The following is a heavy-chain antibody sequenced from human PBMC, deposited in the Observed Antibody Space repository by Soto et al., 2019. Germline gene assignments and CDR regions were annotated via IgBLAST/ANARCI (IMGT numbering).Heavy chain of an antibody. Sequence: PAGSLTLSCAASGFTFSSYSMNWVRQAPGKGLEWVSYIISSSSTIYYADSVKGRFTISRDNAKNSLYLQMNSLRGEDTAVYYCARDLVCSSTSCYTFGYYYGMDVWGQGTTVTVSS. CDR1: GFTFSSYS. CDR3: ARDLVCSSTSCYTFGYYYGMDV. CDR2: IISSSSTI. D-gene: IGHD2-2*02. V-gene: IGHV3-48*01. J-gene: IGHJ6*02.